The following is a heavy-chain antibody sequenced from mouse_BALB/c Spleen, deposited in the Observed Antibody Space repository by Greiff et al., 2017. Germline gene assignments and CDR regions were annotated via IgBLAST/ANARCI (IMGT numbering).Heavy chain of an antibody. CDR2: ISSGGSYT. D-gene: IGHD2-1*01. Sequence: EVQVVESGGGLVKPGGSLKLSCAASGFTFSSYAMSWVRQTPEKRLEWVATISSGGSYTYYPDSVKGRFTISRDNAKNTLYLQMSSLRSEDTAMYYCARGDGNFDYWGQGTTLTVSS. CDR3: ARGDGNFDY. CDR1: GFTFSSYA. J-gene: IGHJ2*01. V-gene: IGHV5-9-3*01.